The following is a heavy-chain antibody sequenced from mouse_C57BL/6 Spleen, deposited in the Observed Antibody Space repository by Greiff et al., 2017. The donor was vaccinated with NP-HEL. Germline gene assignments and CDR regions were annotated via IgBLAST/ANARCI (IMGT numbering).Heavy chain of an antibody. J-gene: IGHJ3*01. CDR3: TRDSGYWFAY. CDR1: GFTFSSYA. Sequence: EVQGVESGEGLVKPGGSLKLSCAASGFTFSSYAMSWVRQTPEKRLEWVAYISSGGDYLYYADTVPGRFTISRDNARNTLYLQMSSLKSEDTAMYYCTRDSGYWFAYWGQGTLVTVSA. CDR2: ISSGGDYL. D-gene: IGHD2-2*01. V-gene: IGHV5-9-1*02.